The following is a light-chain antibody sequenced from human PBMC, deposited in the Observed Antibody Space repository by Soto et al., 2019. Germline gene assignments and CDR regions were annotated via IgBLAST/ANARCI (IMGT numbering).Light chain of an antibody. J-gene: IGKJ1*01. CDR3: QHYNNWPPWT. CDR2: DAS. V-gene: IGKV3-15*01. CDR1: QSVGSN. Sequence: EIALTQSPATLSVSPGESATLSCLASQSVGSNLAWHQQKPGQAPRILMYDASTRATGISARFSGSGSGTEFTLTISSLQSEDFAVYYCQHYNNWPPWTFGQGTKVDIK.